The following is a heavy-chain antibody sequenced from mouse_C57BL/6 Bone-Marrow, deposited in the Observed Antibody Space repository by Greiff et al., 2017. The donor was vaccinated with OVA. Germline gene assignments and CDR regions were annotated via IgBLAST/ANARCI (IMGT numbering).Heavy chain of an antibody. Sequence: QVQLKQPGAELVKPGASVKMSCTASGYTFTSYWITWVKQRPGQGLEWIGDIYPGSGSTNYNEKFKSKATLTVDTSSSTAYMQISSLTSEDSAVYYCARRYSGSSYWYFDVWGTGTAVTVSS. D-gene: IGHD1-1*01. CDR3: ARRYSGSSYWYFDV. J-gene: IGHJ1*03. V-gene: IGHV1-55*01. CDR1: GYTFTSYW. CDR2: IYPGSGST.